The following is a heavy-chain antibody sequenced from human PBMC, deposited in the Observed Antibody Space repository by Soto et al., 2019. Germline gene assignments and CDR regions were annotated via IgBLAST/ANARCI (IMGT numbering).Heavy chain of an antibody. CDR3: ARPAHGIVATLTLDY. CDR1: GFTFSSYA. CDR2: ISYDGSNK. J-gene: IGHJ4*02. Sequence: GGSLRLSCAASGFTFSSYAMHWVRQAPGKGLEWVAVISYDGSNKYYADSVKGRFTISRDNSKNTLYLQMISLRAEDTAVYYCARPAHGIVATLTLDYWGQGTLVTVSS. V-gene: IGHV3-30-3*01. D-gene: IGHD5-12*01.